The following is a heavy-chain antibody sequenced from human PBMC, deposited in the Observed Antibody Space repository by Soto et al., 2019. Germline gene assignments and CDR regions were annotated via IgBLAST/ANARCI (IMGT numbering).Heavy chain of an antibody. J-gene: IGHJ5*02. CDR2: ISSSSSTI. V-gene: IGHV3-48*02. D-gene: IGHD3-22*01. CDR1: GFTFSSYS. CDR3: ARARQEYYYDSSGYPRWFDP. Sequence: GGSLRLSCAASGFTFSSYSMNWVRQAPGKGLEWVSYISSSSSTIYYADSVKGRFTISRDNAKNSLYLQMNSLRDEDTAVYYCARARQEYYYDSSGYPRWFDPWGQGTLVTSPQ.